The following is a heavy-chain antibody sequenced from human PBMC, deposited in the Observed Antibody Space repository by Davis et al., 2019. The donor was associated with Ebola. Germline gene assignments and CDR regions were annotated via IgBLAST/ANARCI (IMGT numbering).Heavy chain of an antibody. CDR1: GFTFSSYS. J-gene: IGHJ5*02. CDR2: ITVTSNYT. CDR3: ARRNWFDP. Sequence: GESLKISCAASGFTFSSYSMNWVRQAPGKGLEWVSSITVTSNYTYYADSVKGRFTITRDNAKNSLYLQMNSLRAEDTAGYYCARRNWFDPWGQGTLVTVSS. V-gene: IGHV3-21*01.